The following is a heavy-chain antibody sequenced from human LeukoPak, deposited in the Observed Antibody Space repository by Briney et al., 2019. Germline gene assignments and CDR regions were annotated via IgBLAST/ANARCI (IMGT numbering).Heavy chain of an antibody. Sequence: SETLSLTCAVYGGSFSGYYWSWICQPPGKGLEWIGEINHSGSTNYNPSLKSRVTISVDTSKNQFSLKLSSVTAADTAVYYCARWARYYDILTGYCYYYYYMDVWGKGTTVTISS. CDR3: ARWARYYDILTGYCYYYYYMDV. J-gene: IGHJ6*03. D-gene: IGHD3-9*01. V-gene: IGHV4-34*01. CDR1: GGSFSGYY. CDR2: INHSGST.